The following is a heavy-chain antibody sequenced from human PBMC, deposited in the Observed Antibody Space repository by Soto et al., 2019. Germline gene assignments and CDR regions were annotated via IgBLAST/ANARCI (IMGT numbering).Heavy chain of an antibody. CDR2: ISYDGSNK. CDR3: ARDHAAGATPEFDY. V-gene: IGHV3-30-3*01. Sequence: QVQLVESGGGVVQPGRSLRLSCAASGFTFSSYAMHWVRQAPGKVLEWVAVISYDGSNKYYADSVKGRFTISRDNSKNTLYLQMNSLRAEDTAVYYCARDHAAGATPEFDYWGQGTLVTVSS. J-gene: IGHJ4*02. D-gene: IGHD1-26*01. CDR1: GFTFSSYA.